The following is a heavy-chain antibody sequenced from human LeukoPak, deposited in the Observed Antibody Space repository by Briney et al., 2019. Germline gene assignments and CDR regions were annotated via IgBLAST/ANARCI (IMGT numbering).Heavy chain of an antibody. Sequence: PGGSLRLSCVASGLPIADFAMHWVRQAPGKGLEWVSLISGDGVSTFYADSVKGRFTISRDNAKNSLYLQMNSLRAEDTAVYYCAREAYSGFSNWFDPWGQGTLVTVSS. D-gene: IGHD5-12*01. CDR1: GLPIADFA. V-gene: IGHV3-43*02. CDR3: AREAYSGFSNWFDP. CDR2: ISGDGVST. J-gene: IGHJ5*02.